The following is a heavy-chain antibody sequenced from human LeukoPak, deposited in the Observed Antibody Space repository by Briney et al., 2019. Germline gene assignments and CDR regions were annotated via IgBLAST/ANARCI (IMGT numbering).Heavy chain of an antibody. CDR2: IKQDGSEK. J-gene: IGHJ5*02. V-gene: IGHV3-7*01. D-gene: IGHD3-22*01. CDR3: ARVGRYYYDSSGYYH. Sequence: GGSLRLSCAASGFTFNRHAIHWVRQAPGKGLEWVANIKQDGSEKYYVDSVKGRFTISRDNAKNSLYLQMNSLRAEDTAVYYCARVGRYYYDSSGYYHWGQGTLVTVSS. CDR1: GFTFNRHA.